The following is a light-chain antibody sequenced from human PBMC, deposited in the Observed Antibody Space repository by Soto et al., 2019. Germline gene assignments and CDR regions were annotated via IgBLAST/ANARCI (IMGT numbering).Light chain of an antibody. J-gene: IGKJ2*01. V-gene: IGKV3-15*01. CDR2: YAS. Sequence: DIVMTQSPATLSVSPGERVTLSCRASLTVSTNLAWYQQKPCQAPRLLIYYASTRATGTPARFSGSGSVKEFALTIDRLEPEDSAMYYCHQYGASPFTFGQGT. CDR1: LTVSTN. CDR3: HQYGASPFT.